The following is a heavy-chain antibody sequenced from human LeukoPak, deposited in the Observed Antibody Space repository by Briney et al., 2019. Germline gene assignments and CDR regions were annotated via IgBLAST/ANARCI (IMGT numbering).Heavy chain of an antibody. CDR1: GGSISSSNW. CDR2: IYHSGST. V-gene: IGHV4-4*02. Sequence: SETLSLTCAVSGGSISSSNWWSWVRQPPGKGLEWIGEIYHSGSTNYNPSLKSRVTISVDKSKNQFSLKLSSVTAADTAVYYCARGDRSGNFGYYFDYWGQGTLVTVSS. D-gene: IGHD3-10*01. J-gene: IGHJ4*02. CDR3: ARGDRSGNFGYYFDY.